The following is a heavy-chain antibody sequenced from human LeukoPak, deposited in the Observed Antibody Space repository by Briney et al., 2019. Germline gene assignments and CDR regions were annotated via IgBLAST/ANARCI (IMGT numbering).Heavy chain of an antibody. CDR1: GFTFSNAW. CDR2: IKSKTDGGTT. CDR3: TAYYGGNSGPLYYYYYYMDV. Sequence: GGSLRLSCAASGFTFSNAWMSWVRQAPGKGLEWVGRIKSKTDGGTTDYAAPVKGRFTISRDDSKNTLYLQMNSLKTEDTAVYYCTAYYGGNSGPLYYYYYYMDVWGKGATVTVSS. V-gene: IGHV3-15*01. D-gene: IGHD4-23*01. J-gene: IGHJ6*03.